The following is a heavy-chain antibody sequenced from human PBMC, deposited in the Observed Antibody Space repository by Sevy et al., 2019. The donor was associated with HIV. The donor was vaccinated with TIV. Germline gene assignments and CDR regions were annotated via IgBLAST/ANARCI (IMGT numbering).Heavy chain of an antibody. D-gene: IGHD3-16*02. V-gene: IGHV3-7*01. CDR2: IKQDGTDK. Sequence: GGSLRLSCAASGFTFATYWMTWVRQAPGKGLEWVAYIKQDGTDKYYVDSVRGRFAISRDNAKNSLYLQMSGLGAEDTAVYYCARALADWGSFHYSSWGRGTLVTVSS. J-gene: IGHJ4*02. CDR3: ARALADWGSFHYSS. CDR1: GFTFATYW.